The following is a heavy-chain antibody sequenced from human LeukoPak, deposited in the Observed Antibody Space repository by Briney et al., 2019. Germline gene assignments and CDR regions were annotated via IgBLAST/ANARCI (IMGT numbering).Heavy chain of an antibody. CDR3: ASSSVVAATYYYYYGMDV. V-gene: IGHV3-53*01. Sequence: GGSLRLSCAASGFTVSSNYMSWVRQAPGKGLEWVSVIYSGGSTYYADSVKGRFTISRDNSKNTLYLQMNSLRVEDTAVYYCASSSVVAATYYYYYGMDVWGQGTTVTVSS. J-gene: IGHJ6*02. CDR1: GFTVSSNY. CDR2: IYSGGST. D-gene: IGHD2-15*01.